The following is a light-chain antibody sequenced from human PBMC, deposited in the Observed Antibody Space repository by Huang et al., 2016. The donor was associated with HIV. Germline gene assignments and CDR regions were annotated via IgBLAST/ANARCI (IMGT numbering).Light chain of an antibody. CDR1: QSISTF. CDR2: AAS. CDR3: QESYSNTRT. Sequence: DIQMTQSPSSLSASVGDRVTITCRASQSISTFLGWYQQKPGKAPKLLIYAASSLQSGVPSRFSGSGSGTDFTLTISSLQPEEFASYYCQESYSNTRTFGPGTKVEIK. J-gene: IGKJ1*01. V-gene: IGKV1-39*01.